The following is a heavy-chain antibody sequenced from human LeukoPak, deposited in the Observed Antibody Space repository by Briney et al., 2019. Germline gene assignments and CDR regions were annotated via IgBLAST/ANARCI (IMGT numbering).Heavy chain of an antibody. D-gene: IGHD3/OR15-3a*01. CDR2: VYTSGST. CDR3: ARHGPRSQWFDH. Sequence: SETLSLTCTVSGGSISTYYWSWIRQSAGKGLEWIGRVYTSGSTNYNPSLKSRVTMSLDTSKNQFSLKLRFVTAADTAVYYCARHGPRSQWFDHWGQGTLVIVAS. V-gene: IGHV4-4*07. J-gene: IGHJ5*02. CDR1: GGSISTYY.